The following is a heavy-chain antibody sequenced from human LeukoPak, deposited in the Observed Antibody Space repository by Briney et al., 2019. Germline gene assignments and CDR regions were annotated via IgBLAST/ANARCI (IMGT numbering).Heavy chain of an antibody. CDR2: ISAYNGNT. J-gene: IGHJ3*02. CDR3: ATDLYDSSGYGAFDI. D-gene: IGHD3-22*01. V-gene: IGHV1-18*01. CDR1: GYTFTSYG. Sequence: GASVKVSCKASGYTFTSYGISWVRQAPGQGLEWMGWISAYNGNTNYAQKFQGRVTMTEDTSTDTAYMELSSLRSEDTAVYYCATDLYDSSGYGAFDIWGQGTMVTVSS.